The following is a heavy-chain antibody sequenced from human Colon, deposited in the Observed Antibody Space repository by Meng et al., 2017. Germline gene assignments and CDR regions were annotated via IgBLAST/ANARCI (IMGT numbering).Heavy chain of an antibody. D-gene: IGHD4-17*01. J-gene: IGHJ5*02. CDR1: GASISSGDYY. Sequence: QVQRQESGPGLVQPLQTLSLTCTVSGASISSGDYYWSWIRQPPGKGLEWIGYIYYSGSTYSNASLKSRVTISIDRSKNQFSLKLSSVTAADTAVYYCARDRKHYGERGWFDPWGQGTLVTVSS. CDR2: IYYSGST. V-gene: IGHV4-30-4*01. CDR3: ARDRKHYGERGWFDP.